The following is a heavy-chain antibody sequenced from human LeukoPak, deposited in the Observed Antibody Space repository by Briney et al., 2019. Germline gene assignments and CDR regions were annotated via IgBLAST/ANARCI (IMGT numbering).Heavy chain of an antibody. D-gene: IGHD3-16*02. J-gene: IGHJ4*02. CDR3: ARGSYYFDY. Sequence: GGSLRLSCVGSGFTFSTYWMNWARQAPGKGLEWVANIDQQGSEEYYVDSVKGRFTVPRDNAKSSLYLQMNSLRAEDTAVYYCARGSYYFDYWGQGTLVTVSS. CDR2: IDQQGSEE. CDR1: GFTFSTYW. V-gene: IGHV3-7*01.